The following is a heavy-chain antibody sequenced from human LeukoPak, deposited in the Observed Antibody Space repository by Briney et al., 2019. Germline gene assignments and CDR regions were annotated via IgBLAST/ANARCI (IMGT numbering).Heavy chain of an antibody. Sequence: SQTLSLTCTVSGGSISSGDYYWRWIRQPPGKGLEWIGYIYYSGSTYYNPSLKSRVTISVDTSKNQFSLKLSPVTAADTAVYYCARGPHYYDSRGYAFDIWGQGTMVTVSS. CDR1: GGSISSGDYY. CDR2: IYYSGST. V-gene: IGHV4-30-4*01. D-gene: IGHD3-22*01. J-gene: IGHJ3*02. CDR3: ARGPHYYDSRGYAFDI.